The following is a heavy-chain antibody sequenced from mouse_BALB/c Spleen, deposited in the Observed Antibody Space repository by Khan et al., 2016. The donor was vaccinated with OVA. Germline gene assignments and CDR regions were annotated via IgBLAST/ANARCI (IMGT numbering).Heavy chain of an antibody. D-gene: IGHD1-1*01. CDR3: ERHSDGSNRYWYCDV. V-gene: IGHV1-85*01. J-gene: IGHJ1*01. Sequence: VQLQESGAELVKPGASVKLSCKASGYTFTSYDINWVSQRPEQGLEWIGWIVPGDDSTKYHDTFKGKATLTTDKTSSTAYMQLSRLISADSAVYVAERHSDGSNRYWYCDVWGAGTPVTVSA. CDR1: GYTFTSYD. CDR2: IVPGDDST.